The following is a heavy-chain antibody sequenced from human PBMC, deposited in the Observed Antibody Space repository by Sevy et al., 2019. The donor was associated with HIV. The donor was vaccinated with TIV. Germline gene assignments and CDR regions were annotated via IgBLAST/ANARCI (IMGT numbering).Heavy chain of an antibody. Sequence: SETLSLTCTVSGGSISSGDYYWSWIHQPPGKGLEWIGYIYYSGSTYYNPSLKSRVTISVDTSKNQFSLKLSSVTAADTAVYYCAREAIFGVGPFDYWGQGTLVTVSS. J-gene: IGHJ4*02. CDR1: GGSISSGDYY. CDR3: AREAIFGVGPFDY. D-gene: IGHD3-3*01. CDR2: IYYSGST. V-gene: IGHV4-30-4*01.